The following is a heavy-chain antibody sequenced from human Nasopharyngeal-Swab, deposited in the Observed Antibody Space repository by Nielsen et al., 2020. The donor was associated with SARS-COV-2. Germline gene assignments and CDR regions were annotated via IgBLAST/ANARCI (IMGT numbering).Heavy chain of an antibody. CDR2: IYYSGST. CDR1: GGTISSSYYY. V-gene: IGHV4-39*01. J-gene: IGHJ4*02. Sequence: SETLSLTCTVSGGTISSSYYYWGWIRQPPGKGLEWIGNIYYSGSTYYNPSLRSRVTISVDTSKTHFSLKLSSVTAADTAVYYCARLVGPAARPLGYWGQGILVTVSS. D-gene: IGHD6-6*01. CDR3: ARLVGPAARPLGY.